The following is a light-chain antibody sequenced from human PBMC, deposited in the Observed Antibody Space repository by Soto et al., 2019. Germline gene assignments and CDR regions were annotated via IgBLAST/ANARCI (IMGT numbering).Light chain of an antibody. Sequence: EIVLTQSPATLALSPGQRATLSGRASQNIDTYLAWYLQKPGQAPRLLIYDTSNRATGIPERFSGSGSGTDFTLTISSLEAEDFAVYYCQHRDNWPLTFGGGTKLEI. V-gene: IGKV3-11*01. CDR2: DTS. J-gene: IGKJ4*01. CDR3: QHRDNWPLT. CDR1: QNIDTY.